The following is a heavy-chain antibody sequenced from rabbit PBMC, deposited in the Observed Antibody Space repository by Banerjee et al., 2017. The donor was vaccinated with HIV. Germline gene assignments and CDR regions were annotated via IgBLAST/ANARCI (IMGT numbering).Heavy chain of an antibody. CDR1: GFSFSYSYW. CDR2: IYVGNDGGP. J-gene: IGHJ4*01. Sequence: QEQLEESGGDLVKPEGSLTLTCTASGFSFSYSYWICWVRQAPGKGQEWIVCIYVGNDGGPKFASWAKVRFTISKTSSTTVTLQMTILTVADTATYFCARAGEAGDGYPNLW. D-gene: IGHD5-1*01. CDR3: ARAGEAGDGYPNL. V-gene: IGHV1S45*01.